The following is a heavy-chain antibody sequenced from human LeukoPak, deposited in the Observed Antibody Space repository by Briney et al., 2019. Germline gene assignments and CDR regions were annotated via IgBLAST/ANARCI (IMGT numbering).Heavy chain of an antibody. V-gene: IGHV4-59*08. CDR2: IYYSGST. Sequence: SETLSLTCTVSGGSISSYYWSWIRQPPGKGLEWIGYIYYSGSTNYNPSLKSRVTVSVDTSKNQFSLKLSSVTAADTAVYYCARPFRPDFRNDAFDIWGQGTMVTVSS. J-gene: IGHJ3*02. CDR1: GGSISSYY. D-gene: IGHD3-3*01. CDR3: ARPFRPDFRNDAFDI.